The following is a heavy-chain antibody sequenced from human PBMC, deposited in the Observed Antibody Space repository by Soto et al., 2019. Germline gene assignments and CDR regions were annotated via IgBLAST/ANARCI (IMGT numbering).Heavy chain of an antibody. V-gene: IGHV4-31*03. Sequence: SETLSLTCTVTGGSINSSGYYWSWIRQVPGKGLEWIGYIFYSGSAYYHPSLKSRASISVDPSKNQFSLKLSSVTAADPSVYYCSRDAPQITFGGAVLGGMDGWGQGTTVTVSS. D-gene: IGHD3-16*01. J-gene: IGHJ6*02. CDR3: SRDAPQITFGGAVLGGMDG. CDR1: GGSINSSGYY. CDR2: IFYSGSA.